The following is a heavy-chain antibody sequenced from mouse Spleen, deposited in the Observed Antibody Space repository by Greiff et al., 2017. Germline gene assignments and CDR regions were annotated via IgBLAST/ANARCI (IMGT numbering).Heavy chain of an antibody. CDR3: ARQGLRAWFAY. Sequence: DVMLVESGGGLVKPGGSLKLSCAASGFTFSDYGMHWVRQAPEKGLEWVAYISSGSSTIYYADTVKGRFTISRDNAKNTLFLQMTSLRSEDTAMYYCARQGLRAWFAYWGQGTLVTVSA. J-gene: IGHJ3*01. CDR2: ISSGSSTI. V-gene: IGHV5-17*01. CDR1: GFTFSDYG.